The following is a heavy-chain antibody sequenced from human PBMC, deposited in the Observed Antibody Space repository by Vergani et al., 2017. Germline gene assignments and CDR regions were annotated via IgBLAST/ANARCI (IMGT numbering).Heavy chain of an antibody. CDR3: ARATCSGGSCYRGFEY. CDR2: INPSGGHT. J-gene: IGHJ4*02. CDR1: GYTFSNYY. D-gene: IGHD2-15*01. V-gene: IGHV1-46*01. Sequence: QVQVVQSGAEVKKSGASVKVSCKTSGYTFSNYYMHWVRQAPGQGLEWMGIINPSGGHTNYAQKFQGRVTMTRDTSTSTVYMELSSRKAEDTAVFYCARATCSGGSCYRGFEYWDQGSLITVSS.